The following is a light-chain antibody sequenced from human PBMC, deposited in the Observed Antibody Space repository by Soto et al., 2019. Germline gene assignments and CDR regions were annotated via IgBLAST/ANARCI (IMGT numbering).Light chain of an antibody. CDR3: QQYGSSLGWT. CDR2: GAS. J-gene: IGKJ1*01. CDR1: QNVTSNL. V-gene: IGKV3-20*01. Sequence: TVLTQSPGTLSLSPGERATLSWRASQNVTSNLLVWYQQHPGQAPRLLIYGASSRATGIPDRFSGSGSGTDFTLTIRRLEPDDFAVYYCQQYGSSLGWTFGQGTKVDI.